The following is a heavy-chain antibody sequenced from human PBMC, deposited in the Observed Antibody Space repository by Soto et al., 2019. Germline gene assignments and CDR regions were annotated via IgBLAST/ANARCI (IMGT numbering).Heavy chain of an antibody. Sequence: VQLVQSGAEVKETGSSVKVSCKSSGYIFKNYAVTWLRQAPGQGLERMGGIIPVFGTPDYSQKFRGRVTITADESTSTVYMELRSLTSEDTAVYYCARHLYDYVWGSYRHWGQGTLVTVSS. D-gene: IGHD3-16*02. CDR3: ARHLYDYVWGSYRH. CDR1: GYIFKNYA. CDR2: IIPVFGTP. V-gene: IGHV1-69*01. J-gene: IGHJ4*02.